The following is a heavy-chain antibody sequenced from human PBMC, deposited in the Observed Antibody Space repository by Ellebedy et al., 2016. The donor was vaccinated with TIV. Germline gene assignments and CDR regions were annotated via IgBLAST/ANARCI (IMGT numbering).Heavy chain of an antibody. Sequence: MPSETLSLTCTVSGGSISSSSYYWGWIRQPPGKGLEWIGSIYYSGSTYYNPSLKSRVTISVDTSKNQFSLKLSSVTAADTAVYYCAMCSGGSCSPYYYGMDVWGQGTTVTVSS. CDR1: GGSISSSSYY. CDR3: AMCSGGSCSPYYYGMDV. V-gene: IGHV4-39*01. CDR2: IYYSGST. D-gene: IGHD2-15*01. J-gene: IGHJ6*02.